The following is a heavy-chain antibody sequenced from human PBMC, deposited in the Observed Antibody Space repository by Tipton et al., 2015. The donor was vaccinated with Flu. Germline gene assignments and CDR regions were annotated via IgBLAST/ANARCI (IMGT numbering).Heavy chain of an antibody. D-gene: IGHD3-3*01. J-gene: IGHJ5*02. CDR3: AREITIFGTNWFDP. Sequence: TLSLTCTVSGGSISSSSYYWGWIRQPPGKGLEWIGSIYYSGSTYYNPSLKSRVTISVDTSKNQFSLKLSSVTAADTAVYYCAREITIFGTNWFDPWGQGTLVTVSS. CDR2: IYYSGST. V-gene: IGHV4-39*07. CDR1: GGSISSSSYY.